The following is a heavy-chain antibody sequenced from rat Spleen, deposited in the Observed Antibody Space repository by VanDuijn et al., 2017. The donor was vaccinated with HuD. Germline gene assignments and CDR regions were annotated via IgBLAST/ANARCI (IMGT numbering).Heavy chain of an antibody. CDR3: ATITAVHWFAF. J-gene: IGHJ3*01. D-gene: IGHD1-12*01. V-gene: IGHV5-17*01. Sequence: EVQLVESGGGLIQPGRSLKFSCAASGFTFSDYAMAWVRQTPKKGLEWVATILYDGRTTYYPDSVKCRFTISRDNANSTLYLHMDSLRSEDTATYYCATITAVHWFAFWGQGTLVTVSS. CDR1: GFTFSDYA. CDR2: ILYDGRTT.